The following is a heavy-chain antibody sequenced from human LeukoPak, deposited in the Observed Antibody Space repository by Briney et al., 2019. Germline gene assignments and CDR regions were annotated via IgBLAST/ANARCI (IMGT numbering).Heavy chain of an antibody. D-gene: IGHD5-12*01. CDR3: ARPNLAYSGYDY. CDR2: IYPGDSDT. J-gene: IGHJ4*02. V-gene: IGHV5-51*01. Sequence: PGESLKISCKTSGYRFTNYWIGWVRQMPGKGLEWMGIIYPGDSDTRYSPSFQGQVTISADKSISTAYLQWSTLKASDTAMYFCARPNLAYSGYDYWGQGTLVTVSS. CDR1: GYRFTNYW.